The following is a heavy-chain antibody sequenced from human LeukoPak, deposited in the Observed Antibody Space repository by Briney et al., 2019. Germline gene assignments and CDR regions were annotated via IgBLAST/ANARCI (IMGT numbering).Heavy chain of an antibody. Sequence: RPEGSLRLSCAASGFSFSYAWMSWVRQAPGRGLEWVGRIKTKTDGVTTDYAAPVKGRSTISRDDSKSTLYLQMNSLKTEDTAVYYCTTKTAMTASGIDYWGQGTLVTVSS. CDR2: IKTKTDGVTT. J-gene: IGHJ4*02. CDR3: TTKTAMTASGIDY. CDR1: GFSFSYAW. D-gene: IGHD4-17*01. V-gene: IGHV3-15*01.